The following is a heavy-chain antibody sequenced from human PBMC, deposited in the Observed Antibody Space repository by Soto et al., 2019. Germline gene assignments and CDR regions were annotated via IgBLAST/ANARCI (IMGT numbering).Heavy chain of an antibody. D-gene: IGHD2-15*01. CDR3: AKDLDVVVVVTATRGLDV. CDR1: GFTFDNYG. J-gene: IGHJ6*02. Sequence: QVQLVESGGGVVQPGRSLRLSCAASGFTFDNYGLHWGRQAPGKGLELVAVISYDGSKKFYADSVTGRFTISRDNSKNTLYLQMNTLRVEDTAVYYCAKDLDVVVVVTATRGLDVWGQGTTVTVSS. V-gene: IGHV3-30*18. CDR2: ISYDGSKK.